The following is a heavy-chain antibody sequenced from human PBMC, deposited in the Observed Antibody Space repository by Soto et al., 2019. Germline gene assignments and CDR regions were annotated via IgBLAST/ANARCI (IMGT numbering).Heavy chain of an antibody. J-gene: IGHJ4*03. Sequence: GGSLRLSCAVSGFTFSGYSMTWVRQAPGKGLEWVSVISTSGDRPDYADSVKRRFTISRDNSKNMLYLQMNSLRVEDTAIYYFAFKANFRSHYCGHGTPVTVSS. CDR3: AFKANFRSHY. V-gene: IGHV3-23*01. CDR2: ISTSGDRP. D-gene: IGHD3-3*01. CDR1: GFTFSGYS.